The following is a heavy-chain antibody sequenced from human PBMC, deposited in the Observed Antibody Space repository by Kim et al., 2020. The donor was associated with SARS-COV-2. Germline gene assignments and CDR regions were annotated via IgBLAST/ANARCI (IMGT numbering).Heavy chain of an antibody. Sequence: SETLSLTCTVSGGSISSYYWSWIRQPPGKGLEWIGYIYYSGSTNYNPSLKSRVTISVDTSKNQFSLKLSSVTAADTAVYYCARGDADSSSWYRSDESDAFDIWGQGTMVTVSS. CDR3: ARGDADSSSWYRSDESDAFDI. J-gene: IGHJ3*02. CDR1: GGSISSYY. CDR2: IYYSGST. V-gene: IGHV4-59*01. D-gene: IGHD6-13*01.